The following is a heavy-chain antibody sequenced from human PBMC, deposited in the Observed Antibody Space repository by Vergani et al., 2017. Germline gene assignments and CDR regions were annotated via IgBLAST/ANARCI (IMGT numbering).Heavy chain of an antibody. CDR3: ARAIAVAASYFDY. V-gene: IGHV3-11*06. CDR1: GFTFSDYY. D-gene: IGHD6-19*01. J-gene: IGHJ4*02. CDR2: ISSSSSYI. Sequence: QVQLVESGGGLVKPGGSLRLSCAASGFTFSDYYMSWIRQAPGKGLEWVSSISSSSSYIYYADSVKGRFTISRDNAKNSLYLQMNSLRAEDTAVYYCARAIAVAASYFDYWGQGTLVTVSS.